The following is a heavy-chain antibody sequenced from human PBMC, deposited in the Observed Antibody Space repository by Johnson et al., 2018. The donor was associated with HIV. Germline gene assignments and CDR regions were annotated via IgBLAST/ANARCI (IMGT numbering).Heavy chain of an antibody. D-gene: IGHD6-19*01. V-gene: IGHV3-9*01. J-gene: IGHJ3*02. Sequence: VQLVESGGGVVQPGRSLRLSCAASGFTFSTYGMHWVRQAPGKGLEWVSGISWNRGSIGYADSVKGRFTISRDNAKNSLYLHMNTLRAEDTALYYCARVVSVAVAGSRQGAVGAFDMWGQGTMVTVSS. CDR2: ISWNRGSI. CDR3: ARVVSVAVAGSRQGAVGAFDM. CDR1: GFTFSTYG.